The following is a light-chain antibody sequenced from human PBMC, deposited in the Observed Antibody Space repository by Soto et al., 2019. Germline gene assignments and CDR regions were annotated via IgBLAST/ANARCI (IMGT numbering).Light chain of an antibody. CDR3: APFGPGRIYV. V-gene: IGLV2-14*03. J-gene: IGLJ1*01. CDR2: EVS. Sequence: QSALTQPASVSGSPGQSITISFSGTSSDIGAYDYVSWYHQHPRRDPKLIIYEVSHRFSGLSYRFSVSKSSNTASHTIYGLKAEDGGDYYCAPFGPGRIYVVGSGNNLTVL. CDR1: SSDIGAYDY.